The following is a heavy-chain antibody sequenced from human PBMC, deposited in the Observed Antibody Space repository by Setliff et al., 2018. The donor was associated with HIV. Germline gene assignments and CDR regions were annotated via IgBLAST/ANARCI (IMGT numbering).Heavy chain of an antibody. Sequence: SETLSLTCTVSGDSISSYYWTWIRQSPAKGLEWIGYIYYTGATNYNPSLKSRLTISLDTSKRQFSLILNSVTAADTAVYYCARFTSTTNSYDSWGRGILVTVSS. J-gene: IGHJ4*02. CDR2: IYYTGAT. CDR3: ARFTSTTNSYDS. V-gene: IGHV4-59*01. D-gene: IGHD3-10*01. CDR1: GDSISSYY.